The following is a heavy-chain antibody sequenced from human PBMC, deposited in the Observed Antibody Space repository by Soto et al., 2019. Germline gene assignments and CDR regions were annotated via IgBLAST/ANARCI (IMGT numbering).Heavy chain of an antibody. J-gene: IGHJ3*02. CDR3: ARDYHWPYDI. Sequence: LRLSCAASGFTFSTYSMNWVRQAPGKGLEWVSNIRSDSSSMSFADSVKGRFTISRDNAKNSLYLQMNSLRDEDTAVYFCARDYHWPYDIPSQGTTVTVSS. CDR2: IRSDSSSM. V-gene: IGHV3-48*02. CDR1: GFTFSTYS.